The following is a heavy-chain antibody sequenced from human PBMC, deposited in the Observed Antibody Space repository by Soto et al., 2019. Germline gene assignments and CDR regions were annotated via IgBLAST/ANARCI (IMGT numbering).Heavy chain of an antibody. D-gene: IGHD3-9*01. CDR1: GFTFSSYW. J-gene: IGHJ4*02. CDR3: ASDILTGSLFDY. V-gene: IGHV3-7*03. CDR2: IKQDGSEK. Sequence: LRLSCAASGFTFSSYWMSWVRQAPGKGLEWVANIKQDGSEKYYVDSVKGRFTISRDNAKNSLYLQMNSLRAEDTAVYYCASDILTGSLFDYWGQGTLVTVSS.